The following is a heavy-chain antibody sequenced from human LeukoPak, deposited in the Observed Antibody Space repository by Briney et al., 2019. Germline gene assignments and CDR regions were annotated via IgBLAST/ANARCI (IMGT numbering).Heavy chain of an antibody. V-gene: IGHV3-33*01. CDR1: RFTFSTCG. J-gene: IGHJ4*02. Sequence: PGGSLRLSCAASRFTFSTCGMHWVRQAPGKGLEWVAVIWNDGGDKYYAESVKGRFTISRDNSQNTLYLQMNSLRAEDTAVYYCARDVSDWGFVDYWGQGTLVTVSS. CDR2: IWNDGGDK. CDR3: ARDVSDWGFVDY. D-gene: IGHD7-27*01.